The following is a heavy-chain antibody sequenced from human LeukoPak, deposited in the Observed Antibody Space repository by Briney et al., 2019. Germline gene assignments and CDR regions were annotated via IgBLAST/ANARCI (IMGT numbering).Heavy chain of an antibody. Sequence: GASVKVSCKASGFTFTSSAMQWVRQARGQRLEWIGWIVVGSGNTNYAQKFQERVTITRDMSTSTAYMELSSLRSEDTAVYYCAAVEYYDSSARDYWGQGTLVTVSS. D-gene: IGHD3-22*01. CDR3: AAVEYYDSSARDY. CDR1: GFTFTSSA. CDR2: IVVGSGNT. V-gene: IGHV1-58*02. J-gene: IGHJ4*02.